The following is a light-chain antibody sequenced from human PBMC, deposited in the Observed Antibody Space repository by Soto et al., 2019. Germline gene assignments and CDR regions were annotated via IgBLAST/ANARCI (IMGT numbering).Light chain of an antibody. CDR2: DAS. Sequence: DIQMTQSPSTLSASVGDRVTISCRASQSIQTWLAWYQQRPGKAPNLLIFDASDLASGVSSRFSGSGSGAEFTLTISGLQPEDFATYYCQQLNLHPLTFGGGTRVETK. CDR3: QQLNLHPLT. CDR1: QSIQTW. J-gene: IGKJ4*01. V-gene: IGKV1-5*01.